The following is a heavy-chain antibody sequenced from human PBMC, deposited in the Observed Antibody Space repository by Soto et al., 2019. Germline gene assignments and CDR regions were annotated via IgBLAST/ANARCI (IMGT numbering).Heavy chain of an antibody. CDR1: GFTFSSYA. CDR3: ARGYRGSGYYYFDY. CDR2: ISGSGGTT. Sequence: GGSLRLSCAASGFTFSSYAMSCVRQAPGKGLEWVSAISGSGGTTSYAVSVQGRFTFSRDNSKNTLYLQMNSLRAEDTAVYYCARGYRGSGYYYFDYWGQGTLVTVSS. J-gene: IGHJ4*02. V-gene: IGHV3-23*01. D-gene: IGHD3-22*01.